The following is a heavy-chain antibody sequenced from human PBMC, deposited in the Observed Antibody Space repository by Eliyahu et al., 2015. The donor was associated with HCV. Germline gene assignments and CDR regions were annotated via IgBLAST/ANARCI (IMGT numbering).Heavy chain of an antibody. Sequence: QVQLQESGPGLVXPSETLSLXCXVXGGSXSSYYWXWIRQPPGKGLEWIGYIYYSGSTNYNPSLKSRVTISVDTSKNQFSLKLSSVTAADTAVYYCARGFLGDFWRKGMDVWGQGTTVTVSS. D-gene: IGHD3-3*01. J-gene: IGHJ6*02. CDR3: ARGFLGDFWRKGMDV. CDR2: IYYSGST. V-gene: IGHV4-59*01. CDR1: GGSXSSYY.